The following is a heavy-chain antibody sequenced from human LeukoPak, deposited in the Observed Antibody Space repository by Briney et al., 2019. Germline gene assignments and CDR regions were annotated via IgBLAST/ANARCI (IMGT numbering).Heavy chain of an antibody. CDR1: GGSVSGSFY. D-gene: IGHD3-3*01. Sequence: SETLSLTCTDSGGSVSGSFYWNWIRQPPGKGLEWIGYIYSSGTVNYNPSLKSRVTVSLDTSKNQFSLKLTSVTAADTAVYYCAGLESHRPLDYWGQGTLVTVSS. V-gene: IGHV4-61*01. CDR3: AGLESHRPLDY. CDR2: IYSSGTV. J-gene: IGHJ4*02.